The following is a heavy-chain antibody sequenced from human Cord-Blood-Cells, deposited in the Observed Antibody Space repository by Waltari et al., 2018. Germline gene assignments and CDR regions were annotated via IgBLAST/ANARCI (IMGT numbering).Heavy chain of an antibody. J-gene: IGHJ4*02. D-gene: IGHD3-10*01. CDR2: IYYSGST. CDR3: ARPYNAVRGVIDY. V-gene: IGHV4-39*01. Sequence: QLQLQESGPGLVKPSATLSLTCTVSGGPISSSSYYWVWSRQPQGKGLGWIGSIYYSGSTYYNPSLKSRVTISVDTSKNQFSLKLSSVTAADTAVYYCARPYNAVRGVIDYWGQGTLVTVSS. CDR1: GGPISSSSYY.